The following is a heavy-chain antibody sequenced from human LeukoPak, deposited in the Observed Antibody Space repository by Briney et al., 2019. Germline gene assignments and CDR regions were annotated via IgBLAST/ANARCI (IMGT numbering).Heavy chain of an antibody. CDR1: GYIFTNYW. CDR2: IYPGDSDT. V-gene: IGHV5-51*01. Sequence: GESLKISCKGSGYIFTNYWIGWVRQMPGKGLEWMGIIYPGDSDTRYSPSFQGQVTISADKSISTAYLQWSSLEASDTAMYYCARGYGSSSWYNPFDYWGQGTLVTVSS. J-gene: IGHJ4*02. D-gene: IGHD6-13*01. CDR3: ARGYGSSSWYNPFDY.